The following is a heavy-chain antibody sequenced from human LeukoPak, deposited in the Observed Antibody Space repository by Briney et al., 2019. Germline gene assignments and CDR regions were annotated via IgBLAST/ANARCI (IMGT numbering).Heavy chain of an antibody. J-gene: IGHJ3*02. V-gene: IGHV3-30-3*01. Sequence: GGSLRLSCAASGFTFSSYAMHWDRQAPGKGLEWVAVISYDGSNKYYADSVKGRFTISRDNSKNTLYLQMNSLRAEDTAVYYCARDRGGSYYGDAFDIWGQGTMVTVSS. CDR3: ARDRGGSYYGDAFDI. CDR2: ISYDGSNK. CDR1: GFTFSSYA. D-gene: IGHD1-26*01.